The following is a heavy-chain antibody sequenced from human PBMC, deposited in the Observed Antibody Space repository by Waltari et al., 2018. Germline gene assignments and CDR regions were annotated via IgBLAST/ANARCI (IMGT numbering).Heavy chain of an antibody. CDR3: ARGGGGDWEWFDP. Sequence: QVQLQESDPSLLKPSETLSLICTVSGGSISGFYWSWVRQPPGKGLDWIGYIYYTGSTNFNPSLKSRVTMSVDTSKNQFSLKLSSVTAADTAFYYCARGGGGDWEWFDPWGQGTLVTVSS. J-gene: IGHJ5*02. CDR1: GGSISGFY. D-gene: IGHD2-21*02. CDR2: IYYTGST. V-gene: IGHV4-59*01.